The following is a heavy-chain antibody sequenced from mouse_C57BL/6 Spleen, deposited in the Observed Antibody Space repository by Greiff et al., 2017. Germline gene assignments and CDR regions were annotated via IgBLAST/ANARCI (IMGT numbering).Heavy chain of an antibody. D-gene: IGHD2-3*01. Sequence: VQLQESGPGLVKPSQSLSLTCSVTGYSITSGYYWNWIRQFPGNKLEWMGYISYDGSNNYNPSLKNRISITRDTSKNQFFLKLNSVTTEDTATYYCARGLGGYYGYWYFDVWGTGTTVTVSS. CDR3: ARGLGGYYGYWYFDV. CDR1: GYSITSGYY. J-gene: IGHJ1*03. CDR2: ISYDGSN. V-gene: IGHV3-6*01.